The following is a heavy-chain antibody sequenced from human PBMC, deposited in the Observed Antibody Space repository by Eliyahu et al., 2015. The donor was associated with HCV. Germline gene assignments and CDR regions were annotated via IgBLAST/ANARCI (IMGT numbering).Heavy chain of an antibody. CDR3: SRSVITFGGLNPRKGLDY. V-gene: IGHV3-49*05. Sequence: EVQLVESGGGLVKPGRSLRLSCLASGFTFAXFGXNWFRQAPGKGLEWVGFVKSMLYDGTTEYAASVQGRFIISRDDSKSVAYLQMNSLKVEDTAVYYCSRSVITFGGLNPRKGLDYWGQGTLVTVSS. CDR2: VKSMLYDGTT. J-gene: IGHJ4*02. CDR1: GFTFAXFG. D-gene: IGHD3-16*01.